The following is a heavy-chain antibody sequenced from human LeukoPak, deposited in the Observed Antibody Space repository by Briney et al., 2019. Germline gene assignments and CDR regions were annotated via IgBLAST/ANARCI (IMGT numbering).Heavy chain of an antibody. D-gene: IGHD3-22*01. J-gene: IGHJ6*02. CDR3: AREDYDKDYYYGMDV. V-gene: IGHV1-18*01. CDR2: ISAYNGNT. Sequence: ASVKVSCKASGYTFTSYGISWVRQAPGQGLEWMGWISAYNGNTNYAQKLQGRVTMTTDTSTSTAYMELRSLRSDDTAVYYCAREDYDKDYYYGMDVWGQGTTVTVSS. CDR1: GYTFTSYG.